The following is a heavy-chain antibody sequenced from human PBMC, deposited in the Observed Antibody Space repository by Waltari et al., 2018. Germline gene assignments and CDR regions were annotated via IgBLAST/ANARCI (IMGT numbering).Heavy chain of an antibody. CDR3: ARDRASYYYDSSGYHCLDY. CDR2: ISGSGGST. CDR1: GFTFSSYA. D-gene: IGHD3-22*01. V-gene: IGHV3-23*01. J-gene: IGHJ4*02. Sequence: EVQLLESGGGLVQPGGSLRLSCAASGFTFSSYAMSWVRQAPGKGLEWISVISGSGGSTYDADSVKGRFTISRDNSKNTLYLQMNSLRAEDTAVYYCARDRASYYYDSSGYHCLDYWGQGTLVTVSS.